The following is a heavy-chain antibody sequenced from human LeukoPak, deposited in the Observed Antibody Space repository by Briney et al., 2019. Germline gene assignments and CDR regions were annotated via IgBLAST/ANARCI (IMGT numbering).Heavy chain of an antibody. J-gene: IGHJ4*02. CDR2: ISGSGGST. D-gene: IGHD6-6*01. CDR1: GFTFSSYA. CDR3: AKSTNRGIAARPSGY. Sequence: PGGSLRLSCAASGFTFSSYAMSWVRQAPGKGLGWVSAISGSGGSTYYADSVKGRFTISRDNSKKTLYLQMNSLRAEDTAVYYCAKSTNRGIAARPSGYWGQGTLVTVSS. V-gene: IGHV3-23*01.